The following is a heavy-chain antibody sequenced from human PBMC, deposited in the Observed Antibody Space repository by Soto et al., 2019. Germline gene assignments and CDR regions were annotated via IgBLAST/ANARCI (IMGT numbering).Heavy chain of an antibody. J-gene: IGHJ5*02. CDR3: ARHYSAYSSSDWFDP. V-gene: IGHV4-59*08. CDR2: IFYSGST. D-gene: IGHD6-6*01. CDR1: GGSISSYY. Sequence: SEILSLTCTVSGGSISSYYWTWIRQPPGKGLEWIGYIFYSGSTNYNPSLKSRVTISVDTSKNQFSLKLSSVTAADTAVYYCARHYSAYSSSDWFDPWGQGTLVTVSS.